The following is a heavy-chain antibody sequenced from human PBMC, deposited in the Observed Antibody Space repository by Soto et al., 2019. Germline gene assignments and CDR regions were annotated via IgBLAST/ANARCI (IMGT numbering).Heavy chain of an antibody. CDR2: INHSGST. D-gene: IGHD3-10*01. CDR1: GGSFSGYY. V-gene: IGHV4-34*01. J-gene: IGHJ4*02. Sequence: PSETLSLTCAVYGGSFSGYYWSWIRQPPGKGLEWIGEINHSGSTYYNPSLKSRVTISVDTSKNQFSLKLSSVTAADTAVYYCARGRQRYYYGSGSYYDSHDYYFDYWGQGTLVTVSS. CDR3: ARGRQRYYYGSGSYYDSHDYYFDY.